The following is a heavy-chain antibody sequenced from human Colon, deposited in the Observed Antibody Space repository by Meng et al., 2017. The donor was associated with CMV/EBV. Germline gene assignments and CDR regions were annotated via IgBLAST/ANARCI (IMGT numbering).Heavy chain of an antibody. D-gene: IGHD6-19*01. CDR2: ISISSSKI. V-gene: IGHV3-48*04. Sequence: GESLKISCVVSGFALSSYNMNWVRQVPGKGLEWVSYISISSSKILYADSVKGRFTISRDHAKGALYLQISDLRADDSAVYYCARESQGLVPTTYFDYWGRGTLVTVSS. J-gene: IGHJ4*02. CDR1: GFALSSYN. CDR3: ARESQGLVPTTYFDY.